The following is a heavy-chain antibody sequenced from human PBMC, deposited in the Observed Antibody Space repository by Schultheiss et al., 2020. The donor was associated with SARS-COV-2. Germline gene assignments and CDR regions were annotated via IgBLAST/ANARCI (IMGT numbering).Heavy chain of an antibody. Sequence: ASVKVSCKASGYTFTGYYMHWVRQAPGQGLEWMGWINPNSGGTNYAQKFQGRVTMTRDTSTSTVYMELSSLRSEDTAVYYCARAGRGTVPNAGWFDPWGQGTLVTVSS. J-gene: IGHJ5*02. D-gene: IGHD4-17*01. CDR3: ARAGRGTVPNAGWFDP. CDR1: GYTFTGYY. CDR2: INPNSGGT. V-gene: IGHV1-2*02.